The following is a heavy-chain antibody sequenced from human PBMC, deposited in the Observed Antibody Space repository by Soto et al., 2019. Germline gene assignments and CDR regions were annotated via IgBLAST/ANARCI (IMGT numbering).Heavy chain of an antibody. CDR3: ARIFPVAGTSALPYY. J-gene: IGHJ4*02. V-gene: IGHV4-31*03. Sequence: QVQLQESGPGLVKPSQTLSLTCTVSGGSISSGGYYWSWIRQHPGKGLEWIGYIYYSGSTYYNPSLTRRVTISVDTSKNQCSLKLSSVTAAYTAVYYCARIFPVAGTSALPYYWGQGTLVTVSS. CDR1: GGSISSGGYY. CDR2: IYYSGST. D-gene: IGHD6-19*01.